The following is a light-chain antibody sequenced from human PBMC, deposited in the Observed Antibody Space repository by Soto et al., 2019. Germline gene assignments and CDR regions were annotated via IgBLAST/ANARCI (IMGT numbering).Light chain of an antibody. CDR3: QQYGTSPIT. CDR1: QSVSSR. Sequence: ETVLTQSPGTLSLSAGERAALSCRASQSVSSRLAWYQQKPGQAPRLLISGASTRATGIPDRFSGSGSGTDFTLTISGLEPEDFALYYCQQYGTSPITFGQGTRLEIK. J-gene: IGKJ5*01. CDR2: GAS. V-gene: IGKV3-20*01.